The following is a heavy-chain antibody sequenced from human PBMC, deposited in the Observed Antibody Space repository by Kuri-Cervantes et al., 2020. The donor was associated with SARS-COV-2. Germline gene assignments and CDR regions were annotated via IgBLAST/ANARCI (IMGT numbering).Heavy chain of an antibody. Sequence: GESLKISCAASGFTFSSYSMNWVRQAPGKGLEWVSSISSSSSYIYYADSVKGRFTISRDNSKNTLYLQMSSLRAEDTAMYYCARGRIGVHDSWGQGTLVTVSS. CDR2: ISSSSSYI. V-gene: IGHV3-21*01. CDR1: GFTFSSYS. D-gene: IGHD2-15*01. CDR3: ARGRIGVHDS. J-gene: IGHJ4*02.